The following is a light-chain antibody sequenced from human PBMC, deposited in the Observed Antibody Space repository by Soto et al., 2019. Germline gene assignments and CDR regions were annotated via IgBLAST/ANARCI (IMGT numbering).Light chain of an antibody. J-gene: IGKJ5*01. CDR2: GAS. Sequence: EIVLRQSPGTLSLSPGERATLSCRASQSVSSNYLAWYQQKPGQAPRLLIYGASSRATVIPDRFSGSGSVTDLPIFISRLAPEDFSMYHCKQYAGSRTFGHGTRLEI. V-gene: IGKV3-20*01. CDR3: KQYAGSRT. CDR1: QSVSSNY.